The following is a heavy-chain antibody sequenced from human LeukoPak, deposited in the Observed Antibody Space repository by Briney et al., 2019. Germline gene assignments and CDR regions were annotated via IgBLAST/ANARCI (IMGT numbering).Heavy chain of an antibody. Sequence: GGSLRPSCAASGFTFSSYWMTWVRQAPGKGLEWVANIKQDGSEKYYVNSVKGRFTISRDNAKNSLYLQMNSLRAEDTAVYYCAELGITMIGGVWGKGTTVTISS. CDR3: AELGITMIGGV. CDR2: IKQDGSEK. CDR1: GFTFSSYW. D-gene: IGHD3-10*02. V-gene: IGHV3-7*01. J-gene: IGHJ6*04.